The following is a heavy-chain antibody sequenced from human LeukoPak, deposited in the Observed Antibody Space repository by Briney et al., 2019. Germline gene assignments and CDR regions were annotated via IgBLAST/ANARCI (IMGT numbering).Heavy chain of an antibody. CDR2: INPNSGST. J-gene: IGHJ6*03. Sequence: ASVKVSCKASGYTLTGYYMHWVRQAPGQGLEWMGWINPNSGSTNYAQKFQGRVTTTRDTSISTAYLELSRLRSDDTAVYYCARAGSSWSHYYYYYYMDVWGKGTTVTISS. CDR1: GYTLTGYY. V-gene: IGHV1-2*02. CDR3: ARAGSSWSHYYYYYYMDV. D-gene: IGHD6-13*01.